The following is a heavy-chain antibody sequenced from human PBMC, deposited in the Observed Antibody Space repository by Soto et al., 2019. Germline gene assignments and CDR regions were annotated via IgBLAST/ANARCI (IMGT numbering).Heavy chain of an antibody. J-gene: IGHJ5*02. Sequence: SETLSLTCTVSGGSISSYYWSWIRQPPGKGLEWIGYIYYSGSTNYNPSLKSRVTISVDTSKNQFSLKLSSVTAADTAVYYCARTYGSGSYYIPWGWFDPWGQGTLVTSPQ. CDR1: GGSISSYY. V-gene: IGHV4-59*08. CDR3: ARTYGSGSYYIPWGWFDP. D-gene: IGHD3-10*01. CDR2: IYYSGST.